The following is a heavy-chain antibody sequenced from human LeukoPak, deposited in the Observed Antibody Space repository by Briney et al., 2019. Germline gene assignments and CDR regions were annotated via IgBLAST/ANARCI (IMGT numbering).Heavy chain of an antibody. CDR3: ARVSSWYGYFDY. CDR1: GFTFSSYW. J-gene: IGHJ4*02. V-gene: IGHV3-7*01. D-gene: IGHD6-13*01. Sequence: GGSLRLSCAASGFTFSSYWMSWVRQAPGKGLEWVANINQDGDEKYYVGSVKGRFTVSRDNGKNSLFLQMDGLTAEDTAVYYCARVSSWYGYFDYWGQGTLVTVSS. CDR2: INQDGDEK.